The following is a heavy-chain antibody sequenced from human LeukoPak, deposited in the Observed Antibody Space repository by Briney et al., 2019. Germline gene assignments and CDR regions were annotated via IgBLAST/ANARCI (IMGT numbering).Heavy chain of an antibody. D-gene: IGHD4/OR15-4a*01. Sequence: ASVKVSCKASGYTFIIYYIHWVRQAPGQGLEWMGTVNPSGGSTNYAQKFQGGITMTRDTSTSTVYMELSSLKSEDTAVYYCARGKTMGDYWGQGTRVTVSS. J-gene: IGHJ4*02. V-gene: IGHV1-46*01. CDR2: VNPSGGST. CDR1: GYTFIIYY. CDR3: ARGKTMGDY.